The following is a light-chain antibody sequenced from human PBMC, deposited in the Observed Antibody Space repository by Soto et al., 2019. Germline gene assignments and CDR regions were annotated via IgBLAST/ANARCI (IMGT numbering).Light chain of an antibody. J-gene: IGKJ4*01. V-gene: IGKV3-20*01. Sequence: IVLTQSPGTLSLSPGERATLSCRASQNVGSNYLAWYQQRPGQAPRLLIYGASNRATGIPDRFIGSGSGTDLTLTISRLEPEDFAVYFCQQYGSSPLAFGGGTKVDIK. CDR3: QQYGSSPLA. CDR2: GAS. CDR1: QNVGSNY.